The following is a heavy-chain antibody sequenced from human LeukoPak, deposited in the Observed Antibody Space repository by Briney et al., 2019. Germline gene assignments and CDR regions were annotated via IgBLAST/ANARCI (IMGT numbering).Heavy chain of an antibody. CDR2: ISSSSISI. V-gene: IGHV3-48*01. D-gene: IGHD1-1*01. J-gene: IGHJ4*02. Sequence: GGSLRPSCAASGFTFSSYGINWVRQAPGKGLEWVSYISSSSISIYYADSVKGRFTISRDNAKNSLYLQMNSLRVEDTAVYYCARGLNRYEADWGQGTLVTVSS. CDR3: ARGLNRYEAD. CDR1: GFTFSSYG.